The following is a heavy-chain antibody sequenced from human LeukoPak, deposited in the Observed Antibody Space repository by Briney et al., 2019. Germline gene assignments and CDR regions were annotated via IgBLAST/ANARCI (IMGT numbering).Heavy chain of an antibody. J-gene: IGHJ4*02. D-gene: IGHD2-2*01. CDR3: ARDLGGVPAAYYFDY. Sequence: HPGRSLRLSCAASGFTFSSYAMHWVRQAPGKGLEWVAVISYDGRNKYYADSVKGRFTISRDNSKNTLYLQMNSLRAEDTAVYYCARDLGGVPAAYYFDYWGQGTLVTVSS. CDR2: ISYDGRNK. CDR1: GFTFSSYA. V-gene: IGHV3-30*01.